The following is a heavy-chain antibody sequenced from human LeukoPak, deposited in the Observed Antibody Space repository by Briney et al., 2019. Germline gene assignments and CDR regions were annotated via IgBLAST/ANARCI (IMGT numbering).Heavy chain of an antibody. V-gene: IGHV1-69*13. J-gene: IGHJ4*02. CDR1: GGTFSSYA. CDR2: IIPIFGTA. D-gene: IGHD1-26*01. CDR3: AREAEVGATFDY. Sequence: ASVKVSCKASGGTFSSYAISWVRQAPGQGLEWMGGIIPIFGTANYAQKFQGRVTITADESTSTAYMELSSLRSEDTAVYYCAREAEVGATFDYWGQGTLVTVSS.